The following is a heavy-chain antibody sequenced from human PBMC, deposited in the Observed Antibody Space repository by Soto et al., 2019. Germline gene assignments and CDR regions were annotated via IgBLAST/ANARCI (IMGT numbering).Heavy chain of an antibody. Sequence: DVQLEESGGGLIKPGASLTLSCAASDFILSDAWMKWVRQAPGKGLEWVGRIKSKAHGGTTDYAAPLKGRFTILRDDSKNTLYLKRNSLQTEDAAMYYCASCRDSSGLRRYDYWGQGALVTVSS. J-gene: IGHJ4*02. D-gene: IGHD3-22*01. V-gene: IGHV3-15*07. CDR3: ASCRDSSGLRRYDY. CDR2: IKSKAHGGTT. CDR1: DFILSDAW.